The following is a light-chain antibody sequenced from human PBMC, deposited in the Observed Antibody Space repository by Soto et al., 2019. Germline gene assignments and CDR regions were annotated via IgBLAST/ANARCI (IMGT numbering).Light chain of an antibody. V-gene: IGKV3-20*01. CDR1: QSLTNSF. CDR2: DTS. J-gene: IGKJ5*01. CDR3: QQYGTSEII. Sequence: EFVLTQSPVTLSLSPVEIATLSCRASQSLTNSFIAWYQQRPGQAPRLLIYDTSSRASGIPDRFSGSGSGTDFTLTISRLETEDFAVFYCQQYGTSEIIFGQGTRLEIK.